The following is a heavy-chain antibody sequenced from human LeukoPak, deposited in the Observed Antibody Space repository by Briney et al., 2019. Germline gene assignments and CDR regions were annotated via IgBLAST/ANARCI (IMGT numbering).Heavy chain of an antibody. D-gene: IGHD2-15*01. CDR1: GFTVSSNY. V-gene: IGHV3-53*01. Sequence: GGSLRLSCAASGFTVSSNYMSWVRQAPGKGLEWVSVIYSGGSTYYADSVKGRFTISRDNSKNTLCLQMNSLRAEDTAVYYCAKTLVGYFDYWGQGTLVTVSS. J-gene: IGHJ4*02. CDR2: IYSGGST. CDR3: AKTLVGYFDY.